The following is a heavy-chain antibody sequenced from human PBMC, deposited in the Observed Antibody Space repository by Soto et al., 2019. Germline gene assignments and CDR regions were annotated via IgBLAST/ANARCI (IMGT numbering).Heavy chain of an antibody. CDR3: AKDGASGSFPPYYYFGMDV. CDR2: ISGSGGNA. J-gene: IGHJ6*02. V-gene: IGHV3-23*01. Sequence: GGSLRLSCAASGFTFSSYAMSWVRQAPGKGLEWVSTISGSGGNAYYADSVKGRFSISRDNSKNTLRLQMNSLRADDTAVYYCAKDGASGSFPPYYYFGMDVWGQGTTVTVSS. D-gene: IGHD1-26*01. CDR1: GFTFSSYA.